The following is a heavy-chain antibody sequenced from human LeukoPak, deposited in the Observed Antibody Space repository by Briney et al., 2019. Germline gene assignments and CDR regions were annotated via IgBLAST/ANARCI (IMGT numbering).Heavy chain of an antibody. CDR1: GFTVSSNY. V-gene: IGHV3-66*01. Sequence: GGSLRLSCAASGFTVSSNYMSWVRQAPGKGLEGVSVIYSGGSTYYADSVKGRFTISRDNSKNTLYLQMNSLRAEDTAVYYCAAAYSYGPYYFDYWGQGTLVTVSS. CDR2: IYSGGST. CDR3: AAAYSYGPYYFDY. J-gene: IGHJ4*02. D-gene: IGHD5-18*01.